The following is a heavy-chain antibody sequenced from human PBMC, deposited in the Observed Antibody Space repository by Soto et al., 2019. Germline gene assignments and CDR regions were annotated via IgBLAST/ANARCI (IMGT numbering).Heavy chain of an antibody. CDR1: GFTFSSYG. Sequence: QVQLVESGGGVVQPGRSLRLSCAASGFTFSSYGMHRVRQAPGTGLEGVAVISYDGSNKYYADSVKGRFTISRDNSKNTLYLQMNSLRAEDTAVYYCAKDRWQVLPWGWFDHWGQGTLVTVSS. D-gene: IGHD2-15*01. J-gene: IGHJ5*02. CDR2: ISYDGSNK. V-gene: IGHV3-30*18. CDR3: AKDRWQVLPWGWFDH.